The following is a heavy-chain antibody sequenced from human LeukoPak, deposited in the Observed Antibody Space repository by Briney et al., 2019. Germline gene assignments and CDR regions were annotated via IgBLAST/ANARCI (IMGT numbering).Heavy chain of an antibody. V-gene: IGHV3-53*01. CDR3: AGGQMFTSGGFDD. J-gene: IGHJ4*02. CDR2: IYTGGDT. Sequence: GGSLRLSCAASGFSVSNKYMSWVRQAPGKGLEWVSVIYTGGDTYYADSVRGRFAISRDNSKNTVNLQMNSLRAEDTALYYCAGGQMFTSGGFDDWGQGTLVTVSS. D-gene: IGHD6-19*01. CDR1: GFSVSNKY.